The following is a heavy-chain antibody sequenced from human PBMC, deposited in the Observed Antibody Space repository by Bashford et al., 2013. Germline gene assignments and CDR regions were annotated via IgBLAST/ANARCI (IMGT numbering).Heavy chain of an antibody. CDR2: ISYSGNT. D-gene: IGHD3-10*01. CDR1: Y. Sequence: YTSWIRQPPGKGLEWIGYISYSGNTNHNPSLKSRVTISVDTSKNQFSLRLTSVTAADRAVYYCARGFGSWFDPWGQGTLVTVSS. J-gene: IGHJ5*02. CDR3: ARGFGSWFDP. V-gene: IGHV4-59*01.